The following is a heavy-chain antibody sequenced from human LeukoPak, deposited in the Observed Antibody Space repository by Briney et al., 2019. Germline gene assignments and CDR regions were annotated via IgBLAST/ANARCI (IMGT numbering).Heavy chain of an antibody. J-gene: IGHJ4*02. CDR1: GGSVSSGSYY. V-gene: IGHV4-61*01. Sequence: PSETLSLTCTVSGGSVSSGSYYWSWIRQPPGKGLEWIGYIYYSGSTNYNPSLKSRVTISVDTSKNQFSLELSSVTAADTAVYYCARADHDYGSDYWGQGTLVTVSS. D-gene: IGHD4-17*01. CDR3: ARADHDYGSDY. CDR2: IYYSGST.